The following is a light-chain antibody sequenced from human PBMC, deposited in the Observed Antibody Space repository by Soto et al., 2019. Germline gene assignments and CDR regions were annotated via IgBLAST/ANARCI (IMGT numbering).Light chain of an antibody. CDR3: QQFDDHPFT. CDR1: QGISSA. J-gene: IGKJ3*01. V-gene: IGKV1D-13*01. Sequence: AIQLTQSPSSLSASVGDSVTITFRASQGISSALAWYQQTPGRAPKLLIFDASTLESGVSSRFSGSRSGTDFTLTVSSLQPEDFATYYCQQFDDHPFTFGPGTRVDF. CDR2: DAS.